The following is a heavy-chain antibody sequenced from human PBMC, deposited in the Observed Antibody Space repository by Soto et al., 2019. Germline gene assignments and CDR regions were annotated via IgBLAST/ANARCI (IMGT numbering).Heavy chain of an antibody. CDR1: GDTLSTHG. V-gene: IGHV1-69*01. Sequence: QVQLVRSGAEVKKPGSSVKVSCKASGDTLSTHGIRWVRQAPGQGLEWMGGTIPIIGTTDYAEQLQGRVTITADESTTTSYMELSSLRPDDTAVYYCVAGDRIDTGDHWGQGTLVTFSS. J-gene: IGHJ4*02. D-gene: IGHD5-18*01. CDR3: VAGDRIDTGDH. CDR2: TIPIIGTT.